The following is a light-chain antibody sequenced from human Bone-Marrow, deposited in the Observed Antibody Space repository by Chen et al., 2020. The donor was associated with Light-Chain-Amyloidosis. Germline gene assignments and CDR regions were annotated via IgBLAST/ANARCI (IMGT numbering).Light chain of an antibody. CDR3: QQYNTDLT. V-gene: IGKV1-5*03. CDR2: KAS. Sequence: DIQMTQSPTTLSASVGDRVTITCRASQNVNNWLAWYQQKTGKAPKLLIYKASTLESGVPSRFSGGGSGTEFTLTISSLQPDDFATYYCQQYNTDLTFGPGTKVDIK. CDR1: QNVNNW. J-gene: IGKJ3*01.